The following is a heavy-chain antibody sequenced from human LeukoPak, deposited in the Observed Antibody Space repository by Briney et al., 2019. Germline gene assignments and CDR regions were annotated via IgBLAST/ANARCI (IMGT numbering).Heavy chain of an antibody. CDR2: IKPDGSKE. CDR3: ARDAIRGGDLDY. CDR1: GFTLSSYW. Sequence: GGSLRLSCAASGFTLSSYWMTWVRQAPGKGLEWVAKIKPDGSKEYHVDSVKGRFTISRDNAKNSLYLQMNSLRAEDTAVYSCARDAIRGGDLDYWGQGALVTVSS. D-gene: IGHD2-2*02. J-gene: IGHJ4*02. V-gene: IGHV3-7*03.